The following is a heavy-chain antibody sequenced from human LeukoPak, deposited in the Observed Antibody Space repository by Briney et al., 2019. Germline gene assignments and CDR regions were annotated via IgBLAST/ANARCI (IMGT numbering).Heavy chain of an antibody. V-gene: IGHV4-30-4*08. CDR3: ARDRGGLRFLEWPYHFAY. Sequence: KPSQTLSLTCTVSGGSISSGGYYWNCIRQPPGKGLECIGYIYYSGSTYYNPSLKSRVTISVDTSKNQFSLKLSSVTAADTAVYYCARDRGGLRFLEWPYHFAYWGQGTLVTVSS. CDR2: IYYSGST. J-gene: IGHJ4*02. D-gene: IGHD3-3*01. CDR1: GGSISSGGYY.